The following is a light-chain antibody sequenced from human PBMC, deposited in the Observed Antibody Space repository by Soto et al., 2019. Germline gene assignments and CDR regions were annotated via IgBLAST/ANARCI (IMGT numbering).Light chain of an antibody. CDR1: SSDVGAYNY. J-gene: IGLJ2*01. CDR3: SSYTSSSTVV. CDR2: EVS. V-gene: IGLV2-14*01. Sequence: QSALTQPASVSGSPGQSITISCTGTSSDVGAYNYVSWYQQHPDKAPKLMIYEVSHRPSGVSNRFSGSKSGNTASLTIAGLPAEDEADYYCSSYTSSSTVVFGGGTKLTVL.